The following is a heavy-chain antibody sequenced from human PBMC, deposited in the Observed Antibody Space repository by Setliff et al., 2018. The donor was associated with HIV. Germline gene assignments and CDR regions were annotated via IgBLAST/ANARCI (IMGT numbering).Heavy chain of an antibody. CDR1: GGSISSYY. D-gene: IGHD3-16*01. Sequence: PSETLSLTCTVSGGSISSYYWSWIRQPAGKGLEWIGRIYTSGDATYNPSLKTRVTISIQTSRSQFSLTLRSVTAADTATYYCARDLASSYFDFWGQGALVTVSS. CDR3: ARDLASSYFDF. J-gene: IGHJ4*02. V-gene: IGHV4-4*07. CDR2: IYTSGDA.